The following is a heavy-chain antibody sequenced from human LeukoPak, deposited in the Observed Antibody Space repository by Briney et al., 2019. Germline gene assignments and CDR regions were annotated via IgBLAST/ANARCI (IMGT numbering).Heavy chain of an antibody. J-gene: IGHJ3*02. CDR1: GGSFSGYY. Sequence: SETLSLTCAVYGGSFSGYYWSWIRQPPGKGLEWIGEINHSGSTNYNPSLKSRVTISVDTSKNQFSLKLSSVTAADTAVYYCARGYGRNGAFDIWGQGTMVTVSS. D-gene: IGHD3-16*01. CDR2: INHSGST. CDR3: ARGYGRNGAFDI. V-gene: IGHV4-34*01.